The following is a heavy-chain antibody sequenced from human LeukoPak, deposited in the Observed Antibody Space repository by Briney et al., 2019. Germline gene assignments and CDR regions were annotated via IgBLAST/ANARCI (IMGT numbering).Heavy chain of an antibody. D-gene: IGHD3-3*01. J-gene: IGHJ6*02. V-gene: IGHV4-59*08. Sequence: IPSETLSLTCTVSGGSISSYYWSWIRQPPGKGLEWIGYIHYSGNTKYNPSLKSRVTISVDTSKTQVSLKLSSVTAADTAVYYCARHHNYDFWSGSYTRVPDGMDVWGQGTAVTVSS. CDR2: IHYSGNT. CDR1: GGSISSYY. CDR3: ARHHNYDFWSGSYTRVPDGMDV.